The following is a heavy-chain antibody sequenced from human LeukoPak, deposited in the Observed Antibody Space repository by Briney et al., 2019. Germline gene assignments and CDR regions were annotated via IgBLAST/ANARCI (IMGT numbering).Heavy chain of an antibody. V-gene: IGHV3-21*01. CDR3: ARDYDVLTGRSLDY. D-gene: IGHD3-9*01. CDR1: GFTFSGYS. CDR2: ISRSSDYI. J-gene: IGHJ4*02. Sequence: GGSLRLSCAASGFTFSGYSINWVRQPPGKGQEWVSSISRSSDYIHYADSVKGRFTISRDNAKNSLYLQMNSLRAEDTAVYYCARDYDVLTGRSLDYWGQGTLVTVSS.